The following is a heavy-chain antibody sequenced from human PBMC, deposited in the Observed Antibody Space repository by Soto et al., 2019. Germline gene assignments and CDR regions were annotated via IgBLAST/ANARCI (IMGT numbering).Heavy chain of an antibody. CDR2: IIPIFGGA. V-gene: IGHV1-69*01. Sequence: VQVVQSEAEAKKPGSSVKLSCEVSGVTFSNAAFSWVRQAPGQGLEWMGGIIPIFGGAKYAQKFQGRVEITADELTDILYMEVTSLTIDDTAVYFCGRDGQYRHQAIITEYFGMDVWGQGTTVTVS. J-gene: IGHJ6*02. D-gene: IGHD2-2*02. CDR1: GVTFSNAA. CDR3: GRDGQYRHQAIITEYFGMDV.